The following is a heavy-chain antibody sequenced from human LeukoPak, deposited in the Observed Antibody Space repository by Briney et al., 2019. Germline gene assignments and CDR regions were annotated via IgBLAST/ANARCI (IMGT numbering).Heavy chain of an antibody. CDR3: ARDRGITTDWYFDL. J-gene: IGHJ2*01. D-gene: IGHD3-3*01. CDR1: GFTFSSYS. Sequence: PGGSLRLSCAASGFTFSSYSMNWVRQAPGKGLEWVSSISSSSSYIYYADSVKGRFTISRDNAKNSLYLQMNSLRAEDTAVYYCARDRGITTDWYFDLWGRGTLVTVSS. CDR2: ISSSSSYI. V-gene: IGHV3-21*01.